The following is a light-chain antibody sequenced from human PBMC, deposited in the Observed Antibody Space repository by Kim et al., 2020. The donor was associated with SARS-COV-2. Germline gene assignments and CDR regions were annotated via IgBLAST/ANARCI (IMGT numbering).Light chain of an antibody. V-gene: IGLV8-61*01. J-gene: IGLJ3*02. CDR2: STN. CDR3: VLYLGSGTWV. CDR1: SGSVPTTYY. Sequence: WGFSSGSVPTTYYPSWYHQTPGQAPRTLIHSTNSRSSGVPARFSGSILGNKAALTITGAQADDESDYYCVLYLGSGTWVFGGETKLTVL.